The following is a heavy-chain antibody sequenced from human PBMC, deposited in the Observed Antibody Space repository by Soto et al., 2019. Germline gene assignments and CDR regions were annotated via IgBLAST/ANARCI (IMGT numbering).Heavy chain of an antibody. CDR2: IWYDGSNK. J-gene: IGHJ6*02. CDR1: VCAFISYC. Sequence: SVRLSFAASVCAFISYCLHWVRQAPGKGLEWVAVIWYDGSNKYYADSVKGRFTISRDNSKNTLYLQMNSLRAEDTAVYYCARVAAAGPKYYYYYYGMDVWGQGTTVTVSS. D-gene: IGHD6-13*01. CDR3: ARVAAAGPKYYYYYYGMDV. V-gene: IGHV3-33*01.